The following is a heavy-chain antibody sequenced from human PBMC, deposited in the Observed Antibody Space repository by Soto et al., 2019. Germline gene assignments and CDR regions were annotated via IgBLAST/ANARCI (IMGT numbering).Heavy chain of an antibody. V-gene: IGHV1-69*05. CDR3: ARSSGYYSLEY. CDR1: GGTFSSYA. J-gene: IGHJ4*02. D-gene: IGHD3-22*01. CDR2: IIPIFGTA. Sequence: ASVKVSCKASGGTFSSYAISWVRQAPGQGLEWMGGIIPIFGTANYAQKFQGRVTITRDTSASTAYMELSSLRSEDTAVYYCARSSGYYSLEYWGQVTLVTVSS.